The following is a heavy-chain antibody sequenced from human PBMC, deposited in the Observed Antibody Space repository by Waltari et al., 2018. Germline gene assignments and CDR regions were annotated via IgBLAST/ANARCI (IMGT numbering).Heavy chain of an antibody. CDR3: ARGNRGGVPVGY. CDR1: GGSFSSGSYY. Sequence: QVQLQESGPGLVKPSQTLSLTCTVSGGSFSSGSYYWSWIRQPAGKGLEWIGNIYTSGSTNYNPSLKSRVTISIDTSKNQFSLNLSSVTAADTAVYYCARGNRGGVPVGYWGQGTLVTVSS. D-gene: IGHD1-1*01. J-gene: IGHJ4*02. CDR2: IYTSGST. V-gene: IGHV4-61*09.